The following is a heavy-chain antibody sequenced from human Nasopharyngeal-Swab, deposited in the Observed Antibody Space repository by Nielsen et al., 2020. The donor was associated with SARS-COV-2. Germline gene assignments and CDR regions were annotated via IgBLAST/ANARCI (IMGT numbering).Heavy chain of an antibody. D-gene: IGHD2-15*01. CDR1: GFTFDDYA. V-gene: IGHV3-9*01. CDR2: ISWNSGSI. Sequence: LSLTCAASGFTFDDYAMHWVRQAPANGMEWVSAISWNSGSIGYADSVKGRFTTSRDNAKNSLYLQMNSLRAEDTALYYCATLGGGYYYGMDVWGQGTTVTVSS. CDR3: ATLGGGYYYGMDV. J-gene: IGHJ6*02.